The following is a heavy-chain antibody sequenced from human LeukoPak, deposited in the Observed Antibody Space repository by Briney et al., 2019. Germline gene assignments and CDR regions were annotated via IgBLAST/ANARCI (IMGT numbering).Heavy chain of an antibody. J-gene: IGHJ4*02. CDR2: ISYDGSNK. V-gene: IGHV3-30-3*02. CDR1: GFTFSSYA. D-gene: IGHD2/OR15-2a*01. Sequence: GRSLRLSCAASGFTFSSYAMHWVRQAPGKGLEWVAVISYDGSNKYYADSVKGRFTISRGNSKNTLYLQMNSLRAEDTAVYYCAKIGIGANMDYWGQGTLVTVSS. CDR3: AKIGIGANMDY.